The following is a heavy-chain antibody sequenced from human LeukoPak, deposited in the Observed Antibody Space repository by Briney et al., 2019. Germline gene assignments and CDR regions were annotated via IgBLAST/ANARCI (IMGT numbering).Heavy chain of an antibody. CDR1: GNSW. D-gene: IGHD2/OR15-2a*01. CDR3: VSFYETY. Sequence: GGPLSLSCAAPGNSWMPWFPQAQGRGLVWVSHINSDGSWTSYADSVKGRFTISKDNAKNTVYLQMNSLRAEDTAVYYCVSFYETYWGRGTLVTVSS. CDR2: INSDGSWT. V-gene: IGHV3-74*01. J-gene: IGHJ4*02.